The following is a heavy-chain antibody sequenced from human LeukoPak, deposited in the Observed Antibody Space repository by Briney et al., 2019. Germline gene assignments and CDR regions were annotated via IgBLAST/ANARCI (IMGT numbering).Heavy chain of an antibody. J-gene: IGHJ5*02. CDR2: IYYSGST. V-gene: IGHV4-59*01. CDR1: GGSISSYY. Sequence: SETLSLTCTVSGGSISSYYWSWIRQPPGKGLEWIGYIYYSGSTDYNPSLKSRVTISVDTSKNQFSLKLSSVTAADTAVYYCAKGVVPAARNWFDPWGQGTLVTVSS. D-gene: IGHD2-2*01. CDR3: AKGVVPAARNWFDP.